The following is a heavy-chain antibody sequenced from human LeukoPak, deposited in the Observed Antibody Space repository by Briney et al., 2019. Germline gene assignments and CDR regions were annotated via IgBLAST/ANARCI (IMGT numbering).Heavy chain of an antibody. D-gene: IGHD4-17*01. V-gene: IGHV3-7*01. CDR1: GFTFSSYW. CDR2: IKQDGSEK. CDR3: ARDDDYGDPPPHFDY. J-gene: IGHJ4*02. Sequence: SGGSLRLSCAASGFTFSSYWTSWVRQAPGKGLEWVANIKQDGSEKYYVDSVKGRFTISRDNAKNSLYLQMNSLRAEDTAVYYCARDDDYGDPPPHFDYWGQGTLVTVSS.